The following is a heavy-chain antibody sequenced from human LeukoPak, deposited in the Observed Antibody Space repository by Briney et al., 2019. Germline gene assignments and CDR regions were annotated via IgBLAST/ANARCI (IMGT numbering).Heavy chain of an antibody. CDR3: ARGYCSGGSCYDSLDY. Sequence: SETLSLTCAVYGGSFSGYYWSGIRQPPGKGLEWIGEINHSGSTNYNPSLKSRVTISVDTSKNQFSLKLSSVTAADTAVYYCARGYCSGGSCYDSLDYWGQGTLVTVSS. CDR1: GGSFSGYY. J-gene: IGHJ4*02. V-gene: IGHV4-34*01. D-gene: IGHD2-15*01. CDR2: INHSGST.